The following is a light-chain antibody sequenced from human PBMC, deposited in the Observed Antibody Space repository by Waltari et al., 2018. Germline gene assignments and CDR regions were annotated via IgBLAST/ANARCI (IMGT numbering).Light chain of an antibody. J-gene: IGKJ4*01. Sequence: DIQLTQSPSTLYASVGDRVTITCRASQDIRSWLAWYQQKPGKAPKILIYNASGLESGVPLRFSGSGSGTEFTLTISSLQPDDSATYFCQQFNTFPLTFGGGTQVKIK. CDR1: QDIRSW. CDR2: NAS. CDR3: QQFNTFPLT. V-gene: IGKV1-5*03.